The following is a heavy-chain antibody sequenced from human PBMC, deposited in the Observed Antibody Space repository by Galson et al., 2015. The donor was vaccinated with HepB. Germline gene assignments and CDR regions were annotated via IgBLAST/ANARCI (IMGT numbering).Heavy chain of an antibody. CDR3: ARGNLAQAAFDY. Sequence: SLRLSCAASGFTFSSYTMNWVRQAPGKGLEWISYISSSSRSTIYYADSVKGRFTNSRDNAKNSLYLQMTTLRDEDTAIYYCARGNLAQAAFDYWGQGTLVTVSS. CDR1: GFTFSSYT. V-gene: IGHV3-48*02. CDR2: ISSSSRSTI. J-gene: IGHJ4*02. D-gene: IGHD6-25*01.